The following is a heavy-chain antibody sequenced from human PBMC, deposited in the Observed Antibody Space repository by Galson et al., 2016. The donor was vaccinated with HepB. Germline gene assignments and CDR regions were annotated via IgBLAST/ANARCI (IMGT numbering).Heavy chain of an antibody. D-gene: IGHD3-10*01. CDR2: LSTSITFI. Sequence: SLRLSCAASGVDFSSYRMNRVRQAPGKGLDWVATLSTSITFIYYADSVKGRFTISRDNAEDSLDLQMNSLRAEDTAVYYCARDRGPFDAFDIWGRGTMVTVSS. J-gene: IGHJ3*02. CDR3: ARDRGPFDAFDI. CDR1: GVDFSSYR. V-gene: IGHV3-21*01.